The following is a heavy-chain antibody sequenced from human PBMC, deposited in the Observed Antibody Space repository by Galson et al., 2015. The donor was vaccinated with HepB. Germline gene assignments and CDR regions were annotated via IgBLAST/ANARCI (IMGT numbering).Heavy chain of an antibody. Sequence: CAISGDSVSGNSAAWNWIRQPPSRGLEWLGRTYYRSKWYNDYAVSVKSRITINPDTSKNQFSLQLNSVTPEDTAVYYCARAPRQLAGHFDYWGQGTLVTVSS. J-gene: IGHJ4*02. CDR2: TYYRSKWYN. D-gene: IGHD6-13*01. CDR3: ARAPRQLAGHFDY. V-gene: IGHV6-1*01. CDR1: GDSVSGNSAA.